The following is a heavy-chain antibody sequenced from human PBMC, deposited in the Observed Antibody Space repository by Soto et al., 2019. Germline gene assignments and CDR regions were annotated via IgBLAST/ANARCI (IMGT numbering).Heavy chain of an antibody. CDR2: IKSDGTT. Sequence: PGESLKISCAASGFTVRNYWMNWLRQAPGKGLVWVSHIKSDGTTSYADSVEGRFTVSRDDAKNTFYLQMNSLRAEDTAVYYCAKDRGEEGLKFLEWFGGMDVWGHGTTVTVSS. CDR3: AKDRGEEGLKFLEWFGGMDV. J-gene: IGHJ6*02. V-gene: IGHV3-74*01. CDR1: GFTVRNYW. D-gene: IGHD3-3*01.